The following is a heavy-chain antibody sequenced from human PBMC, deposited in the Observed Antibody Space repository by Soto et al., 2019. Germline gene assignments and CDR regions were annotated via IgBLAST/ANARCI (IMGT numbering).Heavy chain of an antibody. CDR2: ISGDNGNT. D-gene: IGHD2-15*01. J-gene: IGHJ4*02. CDR3: ATGLLGDCSGGSCYADY. V-gene: IGHV1-18*01. Sequence: QVQLVQSGAEVKKPGASVRVSCQTSAYTFTNYAVSWVRQSPGQGLEWIGWISGDNGNTIYAQNFQGRVTMTTDTSTRKAYLDLRSLRSDDTAVYYCATGLLGDCSGGSCYADYWGQGTLVTVSS. CDR1: AYTFTNYA.